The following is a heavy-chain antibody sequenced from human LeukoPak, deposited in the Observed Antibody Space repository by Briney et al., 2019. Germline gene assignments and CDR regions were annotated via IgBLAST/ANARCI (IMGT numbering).Heavy chain of an antibody. CDR3: ARGALVRGVSL. D-gene: IGHD3-10*01. V-gene: IGHV4-34*01. J-gene: IGHJ4*02. Sequence: WIGEINHSGSTNYNPSLKSRVTISVDTSKNQFSLKLSSVTAADTAVYYCARGALVRGVSLWGQGTLVTVSS. CDR2: INHSGST.